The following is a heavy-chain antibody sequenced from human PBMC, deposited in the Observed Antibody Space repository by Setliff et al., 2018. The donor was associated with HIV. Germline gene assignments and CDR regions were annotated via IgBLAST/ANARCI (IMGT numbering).Heavy chain of an antibody. Sequence: ASETLSLTCTVSGGSISTYYWSWIRQPPGRGLEWIGYISYSGSTNYNPSLKSRVTLSVKTSKNQFSLKLNSVTAADTAVYYCARDSNAPYFQYWGQGTLVTVSS. CDR3: ARDSNAPYFQY. V-gene: IGHV4-59*01. CDR1: GGSISTYY. CDR2: ISYSGST. D-gene: IGHD1-1*01. J-gene: IGHJ1*01.